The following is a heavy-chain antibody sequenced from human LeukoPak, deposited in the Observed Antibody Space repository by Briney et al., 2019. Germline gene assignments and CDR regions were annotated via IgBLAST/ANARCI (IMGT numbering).Heavy chain of an antibody. J-gene: IGHJ4*02. CDR2: INPNSGGT. CDR1: GYTFTGYY. CDR3: SLYCSSTSCYSDPYFDY. V-gene: IGHV1-2*02. D-gene: IGHD2-2*01. Sequence: GASVKVSCKASGYTFTGYYMHWVRQAPGQGLEWMGWINPNSGGTNYAQKFQGRVTMTRDTSTSTAYMELRSLRSDDTAVYYCSLYCSSTSCYSDPYFDYWGQGTLVTVSS.